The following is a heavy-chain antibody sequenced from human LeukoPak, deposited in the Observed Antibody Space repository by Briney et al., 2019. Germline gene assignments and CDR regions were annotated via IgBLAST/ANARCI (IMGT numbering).Heavy chain of an antibody. D-gene: IGHD6-6*01. Sequence: EGSLRLSCAASGFTVSSNYMIWVRQAPGKGLEWVSVIYSGDSTYYADSVKGRFTISRDNSKNTLYLQMNSLRADDTAVYYCARAKLGYYFDYWGQGTLVTVSS. J-gene: IGHJ4*02. V-gene: IGHV3-53*01. CDR2: IYSGDST. CDR1: GFTVSSNY. CDR3: ARAKLGYYFDY.